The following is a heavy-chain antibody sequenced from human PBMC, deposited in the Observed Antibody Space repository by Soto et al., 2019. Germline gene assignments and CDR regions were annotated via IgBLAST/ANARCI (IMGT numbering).Heavy chain of an antibody. CDR1: XFDFGDYY. V-gene: IGHV3-11*01. J-gene: IGHJ4*02. Sequence: CLRLSCTGSXFDFGDYYMSWIRQAPGKGLEWVSYIDSGDGTTYYTDSVKGRFTISRDNAKKTVYLQMSSLRVEDTALYYCVRPYYSSSWFPFDRWGQGTLVTVSS. CDR3: VRPYYSSSWFPFDR. D-gene: IGHD6-13*01. CDR2: IDSGDGTT.